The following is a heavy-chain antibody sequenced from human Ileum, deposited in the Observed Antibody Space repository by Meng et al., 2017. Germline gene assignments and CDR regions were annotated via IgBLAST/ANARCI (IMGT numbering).Heavy chain of an antibody. CDR1: GFTFSNYW. J-gene: IGHJ3*01. V-gene: IGHV3-7*01. Sequence: GESLKISCVGSGFTFSNYWMNWVRQAPGKGLEWVANTNPDGSVKLYVDSVKGRFTISKDNAKNSVYLLMNSLRVEDTAVYYCVRSPEVELGWGQGTMVTVSS. CDR2: TNPDGSVK. CDR3: VRSPEVELG. D-gene: IGHD1-26*01.